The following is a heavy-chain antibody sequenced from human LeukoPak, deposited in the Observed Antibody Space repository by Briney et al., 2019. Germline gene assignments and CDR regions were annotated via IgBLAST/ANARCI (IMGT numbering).Heavy chain of an antibody. CDR2: ISSSSSTI. Sequence: PGGSLRPSCAASGFTFSSYSMNWVRQAPGKGLEWVSYISSSSSTIYYADSVKGRFTISRDNAKNSLYLQMNSLRAEDTAVYYCARDPPPLRFLEWLSTRDAFDIWGQGTMVTVSS. J-gene: IGHJ3*02. CDR3: ARDPPPLRFLEWLSTRDAFDI. D-gene: IGHD3-3*01. V-gene: IGHV3-48*01. CDR1: GFTFSSYS.